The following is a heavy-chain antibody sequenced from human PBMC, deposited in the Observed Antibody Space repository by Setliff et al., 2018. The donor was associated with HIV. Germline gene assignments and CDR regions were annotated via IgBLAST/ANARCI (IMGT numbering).Heavy chain of an antibody. J-gene: IGHJ4*02. V-gene: IGHV5-51*01. D-gene: IGHD3-10*01. CDR3: ARSMGFKATTRLDF. CDR1: GYSFTTLW. CDR2: VFPDDSDT. Sequence: GESLKISCQASGYSFTTLWIAWVRQMPGKGLEWMGMVFPDDSDTRYSPSFQGQVSMSADKSINTAYLQWRSLKASDTAVYYCARSMGFKATTRLDFWGPGTLVTV.